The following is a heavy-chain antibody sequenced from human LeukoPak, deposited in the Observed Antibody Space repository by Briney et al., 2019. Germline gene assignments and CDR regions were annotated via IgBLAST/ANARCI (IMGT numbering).Heavy chain of an antibody. V-gene: IGHV3-48*02. CDR3: ARDGYSSSWSDFDY. CDR1: GFTFSSYN. Sequence: GGSLRLSCTASGFTFSSYNMNWVRQAPGKGLEWVAYMRSSSNSIYYADSVKGRFTISRDNARNSLYLQMNSLRDEDTAVYYCARDGYSSSWSDFDYWGQGTLVTVSS. D-gene: IGHD6-13*01. J-gene: IGHJ4*02. CDR2: MRSSSNSI.